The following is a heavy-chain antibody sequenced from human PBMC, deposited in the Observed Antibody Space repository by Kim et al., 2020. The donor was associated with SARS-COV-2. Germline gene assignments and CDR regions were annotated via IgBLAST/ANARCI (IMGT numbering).Heavy chain of an antibody. Sequence: ASVKVSCKASGYTFTSYGISWVRQAPGQGLEWMGWISAYNGNTNYAQKLQGRVTMTTDTSTSTAYMELRSLRSDDTAVYYCATSWVYCSGGSCYSDWFDPWGQGTLVTVSS. CDR3: ATSWVYCSGGSCYSDWFDP. V-gene: IGHV1-18*01. J-gene: IGHJ5*02. D-gene: IGHD2-15*01. CDR2: ISAYNGNT. CDR1: GYTFTSYG.